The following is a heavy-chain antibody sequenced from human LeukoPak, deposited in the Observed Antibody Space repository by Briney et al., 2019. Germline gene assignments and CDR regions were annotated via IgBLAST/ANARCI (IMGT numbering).Heavy chain of an antibody. V-gene: IGHV3-21*01. CDR2: ISSSSSYI. J-gene: IGHJ3*02. D-gene: IGHD2-15*01. Sequence: GGSLRLSCAASGFTFSSYSMNWVRQAPGKGLEWVSSISSSSSYIYYADSVKGRFTISSDNAKNSRNLQMNSLRAEDTAVYYCARVGDIVVVVAATEAFDIWGQGTMVTVSS. CDR3: ARVGDIVVVVAATEAFDI. CDR1: GFTFSSYS.